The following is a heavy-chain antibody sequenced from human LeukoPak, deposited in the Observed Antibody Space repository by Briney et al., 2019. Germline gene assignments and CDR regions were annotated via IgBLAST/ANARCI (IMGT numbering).Heavy chain of an antibody. CDR1: GGSINNYY. J-gene: IGHJ4*02. Sequence: PSETLSLTCTVSGGSINNYYWSWIRQPAGKGLEWIGRIYSSGTTNSDPSLKSRVTMSVDTSKNQFSLKLNSVTAADTAVYYRARDRGYSAYVDYWGQGTLVTVSS. V-gene: IGHV4-4*07. D-gene: IGHD5-12*01. CDR3: ARDRGYSAYVDY. CDR2: IYSSGTT.